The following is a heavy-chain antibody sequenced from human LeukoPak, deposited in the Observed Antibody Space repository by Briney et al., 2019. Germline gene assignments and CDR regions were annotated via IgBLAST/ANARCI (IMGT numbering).Heavy chain of an antibody. CDR2: IYYIGST. V-gene: IGHV4-59*01. CDR3: ARAPQDGSNWSHYFDH. Sequence: SQTLSLTCTVAGGSISTYCCSWIRQPPGDRLEWIGYIYYIGSTNSHPSLNNRVTISIDRLRNQLSLKLNSVKPADTPVNVCARAPQDGSNWSHYFDHWGRGALVTVSS. D-gene: IGHD6-13*01. J-gene: IGHJ4*02. CDR1: GGSISTYC.